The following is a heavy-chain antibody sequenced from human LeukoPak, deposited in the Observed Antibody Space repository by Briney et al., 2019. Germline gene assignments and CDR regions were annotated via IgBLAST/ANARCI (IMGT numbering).Heavy chain of an antibody. CDR2: INDNDGST. V-gene: IGHV3-23*01. CDR1: GFTFSNYA. J-gene: IGHJ4*02. CDR3: ARVGPDCSSTSCYDY. D-gene: IGHD2-2*01. Sequence: GGSLRLSCAASGFTFSNYAMNWVRQAPGKGLEWVSGINDNDGSTYYADSVKGRFTISRDNSKNTLDLQMNSLRAEDTAVYYCARVGPDCSSTSCYDYWGQGALVTVSS.